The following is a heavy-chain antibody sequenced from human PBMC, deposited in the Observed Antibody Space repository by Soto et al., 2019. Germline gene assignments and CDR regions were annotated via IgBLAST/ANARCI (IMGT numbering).Heavy chain of an antibody. J-gene: IGHJ5*02. Sequence: QVQLVQSGGEVKRPGASVKVSCKTSGYTFSNYGITWVRQAPGQPLEWLGWISLYSDGTNYAQKFQGRVYMTTDTSTTTAYMELRSLRSDDTAVYYFARVVPGAEAWFGPWGQGTLVTVSS. CDR2: ISLYSDGT. V-gene: IGHV1-18*01. D-gene: IGHD2-2*01. CDR3: ARVVPGAEAWFGP. CDR1: GYTFSNYG.